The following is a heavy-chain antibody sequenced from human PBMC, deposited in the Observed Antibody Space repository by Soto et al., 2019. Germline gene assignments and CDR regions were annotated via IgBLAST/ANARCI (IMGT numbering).Heavy chain of an antibody. D-gene: IGHD3-10*01. CDR2: IDTSSSAL. V-gene: IGHV3-48*02. CDR3: ARDRQDYYGSGNYYSPKPFDS. Sequence: XGSLLLSSAASGFTFSSYRVNWVRQAPGKGLGWVSNIDTSSSALYCADSVKGRFTISRDNAKHSLYLQMNGPRDEDTAVYYCARDRQDYYGSGNYYSPKPFDSWGQGTLVTVSS. CDR1: GFTFSSYR. J-gene: IGHJ5*01.